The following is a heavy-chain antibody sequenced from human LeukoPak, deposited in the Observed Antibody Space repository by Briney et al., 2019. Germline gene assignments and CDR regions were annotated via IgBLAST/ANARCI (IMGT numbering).Heavy chain of an antibody. V-gene: IGHV4-4*07. J-gene: IGHJ4*02. D-gene: IGHD6-13*01. Sequence: SETLSLTCTVSGGSISSYYRSWIRQPAGKGLEWIGRIYTSGSTNYNPSLRSRVTMSVDTSKNQFSLKLSSVSAADTAVYYCARDEAAAGRAFDYWGQGTLVTVSS. CDR2: IYTSGST. CDR1: GGSISSYY. CDR3: ARDEAAAGRAFDY.